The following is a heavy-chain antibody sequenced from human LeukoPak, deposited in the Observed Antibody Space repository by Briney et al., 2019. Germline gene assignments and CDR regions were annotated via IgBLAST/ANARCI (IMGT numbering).Heavy chain of an antibody. CDR3: ASRSTYYYGSGSYFWSY. J-gene: IGHJ4*02. Sequence: NASETLSLTCTVSGGSISSSSYYWGWIRQPPGKGLEWIGSIYYSGSTYYNPSLKSRVTISVDTSKNQFSLKLSSVTAADTAVYYCASRSTYYYGSGSYFWSYWGQGTLVTVSS. D-gene: IGHD3-10*01. CDR1: GGSISSSSYY. CDR2: IYYSGST. V-gene: IGHV4-39*01.